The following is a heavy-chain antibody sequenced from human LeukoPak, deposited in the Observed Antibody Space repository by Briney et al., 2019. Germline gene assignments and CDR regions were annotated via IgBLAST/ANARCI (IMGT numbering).Heavy chain of an antibody. CDR2: ISADGSST. V-gene: IGHV3-64D*09. J-gene: IGHJ3*02. CDR3: VREGRVNTFDI. D-gene: IGHD1/OR15-1a*01. CDR1: GSTFSSFA. Sequence: QTAGSLRHSCLASGSTFSSFAMNWVREPPGKELKSASAISADGSSTYYADSVKGRFTISRDNSKNSLYLQMSSLRVEDTAVYYCVREGRVNTFDIWGQGTVVTVSS.